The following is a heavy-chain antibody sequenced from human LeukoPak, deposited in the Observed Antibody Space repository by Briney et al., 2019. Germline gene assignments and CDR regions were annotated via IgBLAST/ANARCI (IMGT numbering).Heavy chain of an antibody. Sequence: ASVKVSCKASGYTFTSYDINWVRQATGQGLEWMGWMNPNSGNTGYAQKFQGRVTMTRNTSISTAYMELSSLRSEDTAVYYCARGRGTTWHYYYYYGMDVWGQGTTVTVSS. V-gene: IGHV1-8*01. D-gene: IGHD4-17*01. CDR2: MNPNSGNT. CDR1: GYTFTSYD. J-gene: IGHJ6*02. CDR3: ARGRGTTWHYYYYYGMDV.